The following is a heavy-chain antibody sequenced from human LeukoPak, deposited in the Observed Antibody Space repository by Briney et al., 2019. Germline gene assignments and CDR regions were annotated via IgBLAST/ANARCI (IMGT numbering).Heavy chain of an antibody. CDR1: GFTFSSYA. Sequence: GRSLRLSCAASGFTFSSYAMHWVRQPPGKGLEWVAVISYDGSNKYYADSVKGRFTISRDNSKNTLYLQMNSLRAEDTAVYYCALQGSTSPFDYWGQGTLVTVSS. CDR3: ALQGSTSPFDY. V-gene: IGHV3-30*04. CDR2: ISYDGSNK. D-gene: IGHD2-2*01. J-gene: IGHJ4*02.